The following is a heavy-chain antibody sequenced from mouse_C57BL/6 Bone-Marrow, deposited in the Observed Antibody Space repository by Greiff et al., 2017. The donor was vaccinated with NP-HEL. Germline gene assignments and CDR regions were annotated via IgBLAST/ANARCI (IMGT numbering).Heavy chain of an antibody. CDR3: TTLWLRPPRFAY. D-gene: IGHD2-2*01. Sequence: EVQLQQSGAELVRPGASVKLSCTASGFNIKDDYMHWVKQRPEQGLEWIGWIDPENGDTEYASKFQGKATITADTSSNTAYLQLSSLTSEDTAVYYCTTLWLRPPRFAYWGQGTLVTVSA. V-gene: IGHV14-4*01. CDR2: IDPENGDT. J-gene: IGHJ3*01. CDR1: GFNIKDDY.